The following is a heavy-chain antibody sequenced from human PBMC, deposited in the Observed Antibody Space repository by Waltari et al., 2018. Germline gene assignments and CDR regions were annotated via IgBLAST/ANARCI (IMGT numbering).Heavy chain of an antibody. CDR3: ARSMVTVYYGMDV. V-gene: IGHV1-69*05. D-gene: IGHD5-18*01. CDR1: GGNFSSSA. Sequence: QVQLVQSGAEVKKPGSSVKVSCKASGGNFSSSATSWVRQAPGQGLEWMGGIIPIFGTANYAQKCQGRVTITTDESTSTAYMELSSLRSEDTAVYYCARSMVTVYYGMDVWGQGTTVTVSS. J-gene: IGHJ6*02. CDR2: IIPIFGTA.